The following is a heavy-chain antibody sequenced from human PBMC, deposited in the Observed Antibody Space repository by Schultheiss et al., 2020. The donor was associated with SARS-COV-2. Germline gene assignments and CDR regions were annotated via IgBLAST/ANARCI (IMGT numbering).Heavy chain of an antibody. CDR2: IYYSGST. CDR3: ARVMQATITSGYYYYYYMDV. J-gene: IGHJ6*03. V-gene: IGHV4-31*03. CDR1: GGSISSGGYY. D-gene: IGHD5-12*01. Sequence: SETLSLTCTVSGGSISSGGYYWSWIRQHPGKGLEWIGYIYYSGSTYYNPSLKSRVTISVDTSKNQFSLKLSSVTAADTALYYCARVMQATITSGYYYYYYMDVWGKGTTVTVSS.